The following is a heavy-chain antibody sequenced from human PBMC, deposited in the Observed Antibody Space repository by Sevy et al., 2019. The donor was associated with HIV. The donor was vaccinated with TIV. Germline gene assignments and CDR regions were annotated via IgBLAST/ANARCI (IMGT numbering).Heavy chain of an antibody. Sequence: GGSLRLSRAASGFTFSDYYMSWIRQAPGKGLEWVSYISSSGSTIYYADSVKGRFTISRDNAKNSLYLQMNSLRAEDTAVYYCAGSSSSRRPFDYWGQGTLVTVSS. CDR1: GFTFSDYY. CDR2: ISSSGSTI. D-gene: IGHD6-13*01. CDR3: AGSSSSRRPFDY. V-gene: IGHV3-11*01. J-gene: IGHJ4*02.